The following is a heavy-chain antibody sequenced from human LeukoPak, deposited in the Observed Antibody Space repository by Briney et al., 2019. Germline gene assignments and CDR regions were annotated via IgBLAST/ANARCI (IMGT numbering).Heavy chain of an antibody. CDR1: EFTFSNYA. Sequence: GGSLRLSCAASEFTFSNYAMSWVRQAPGKGLVWVSRINTDGSSTSYADSVKGRFTISRDNAKNTLYLQMNSLRAEDTAVYYCARNLVGASSLWGQGTLVTVSS. J-gene: IGHJ4*02. CDR2: INTDGSST. V-gene: IGHV3-74*01. D-gene: IGHD1-26*01. CDR3: ARNLVGASSL.